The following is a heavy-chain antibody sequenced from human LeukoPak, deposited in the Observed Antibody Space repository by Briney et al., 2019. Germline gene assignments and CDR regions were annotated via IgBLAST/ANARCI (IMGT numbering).Heavy chain of an antibody. V-gene: IGHV3-53*01. J-gene: IGHJ4*02. CDR1: GFTVSGNH. Sequence: PGGSLRLSCAVSGFTVSGNHVTWVRQAPGKGLAWVSTIYNTGTTNYADSVKGRFTISRDNSKNTLYLQMNSLRAEDTAVYYCARSGNRDGYNFDYFDYWGQGTLVTVSS. CDR3: ARSGNRDGYNFDYFDY. D-gene: IGHD5-24*01. CDR2: IYNTGTT.